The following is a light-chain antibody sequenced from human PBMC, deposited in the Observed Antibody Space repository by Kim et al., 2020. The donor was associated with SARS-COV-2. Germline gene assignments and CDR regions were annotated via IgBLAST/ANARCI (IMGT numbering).Light chain of an antibody. J-gene: IGKJ1*01. CDR1: QCVRST. CDR2: GGT. CDR3: QQYNNWPTWT. V-gene: IGKV3-15*01. Sequence: SPGERAPLSCRASQCVRSTLVWYQQRPGEAPRRLIYGGTARAAAVPARFSGSGSGTEFTLTISSLQSEEFAVYYCQQYNNWPTWTFGQGTKVDIK.